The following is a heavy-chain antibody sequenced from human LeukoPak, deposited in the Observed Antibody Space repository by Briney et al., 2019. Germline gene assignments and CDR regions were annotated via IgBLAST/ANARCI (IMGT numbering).Heavy chain of an antibody. V-gene: IGHV3-7*01. CDR2: INQDGSEK. D-gene: IGHD3-22*01. CDR3: ARHVVAVGFDY. J-gene: IGHJ4*02. Sequence: GGSLRLSCAASGFTLITYWMTWVRQAPGKGLEWVANINQDGSEKYYVGSVKGRFTISRDNAKNSLCLQMNSLRAEDTAVYYCARHVVAVGFDYWGQGTLVTVSS. CDR1: GFTLITYW.